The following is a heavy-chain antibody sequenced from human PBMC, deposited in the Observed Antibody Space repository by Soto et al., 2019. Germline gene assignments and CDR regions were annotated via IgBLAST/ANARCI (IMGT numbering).Heavy chain of an antibody. CDR2: ISAYNGNT. Sequence: GASVKVSCKASGGTFSSYTISWVRQAPGQGLEWMGWISAYNGNTNYAQKLQGRVTMTTDTSTSTAHMELRSLRSDDTAVYYCARDLLSRHGDYWGQGTLVTVSS. J-gene: IGHJ4*02. V-gene: IGHV1-18*01. CDR3: ARDLLSRHGDY. D-gene: IGHD6-6*01. CDR1: GGTFSSYT.